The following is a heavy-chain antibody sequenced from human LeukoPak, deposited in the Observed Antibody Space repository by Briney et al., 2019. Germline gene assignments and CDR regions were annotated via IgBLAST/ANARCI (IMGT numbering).Heavy chain of an antibody. Sequence: KPGGSLRLSCEVSGFSFSTYNMNWVRQAPGKGLEWLSSISGSGTYTYYADSVKGRFTISRDNARNSLYLQMDSLRAEDTALYYCAREEWLVRGPFDPWGQGTLVTVS. V-gene: IGHV3-21*01. J-gene: IGHJ5*02. CDR1: GFSFSTYN. CDR2: ISGSGTYT. D-gene: IGHD6-19*01. CDR3: AREEWLVRGPFDP.